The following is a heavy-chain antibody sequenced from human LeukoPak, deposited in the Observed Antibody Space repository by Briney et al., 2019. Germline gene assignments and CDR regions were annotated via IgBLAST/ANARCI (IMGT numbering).Heavy chain of an antibody. J-gene: IGHJ5*02. CDR1: GYTFSSYG. CDR3: ARDMVGLAADGNWFDP. D-gene: IGHD6-13*01. V-gene: IGHV1-18*01. CDR2: IATYNANT. Sequence: GASVKVSCKASGYTFSSYGISWVRQAPGQGLEWMGWIATYNANTKYAQKVQGRVTMTTDTSTTTAYMELRTLRSDDTAVYYCARDMVGLAADGNWFDPWGQGTLVTVSS.